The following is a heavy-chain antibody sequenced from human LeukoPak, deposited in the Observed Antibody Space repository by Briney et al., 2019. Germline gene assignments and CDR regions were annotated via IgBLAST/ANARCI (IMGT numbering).Heavy chain of an antibody. D-gene: IGHD5-12*01. J-gene: IGHJ6*02. CDR2: IIPILGIA. V-gene: IGHV1-69*04. CDR3: ARERLVATIIYYYGMDV. CDR1: GGTFSSYA. Sequence: SVKVSCKASGGTFSSYAISWVRQAPGQGLEWMGRIIPILGIANYAQKFQGRVTITADKSTSTAYMELSSLRSEDTAVYYCARERLVATIIYYYGMDVWGQGTTVTVSS.